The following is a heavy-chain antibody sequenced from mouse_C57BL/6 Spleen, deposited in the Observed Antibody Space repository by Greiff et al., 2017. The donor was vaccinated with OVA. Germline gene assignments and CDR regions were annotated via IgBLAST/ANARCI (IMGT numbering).Heavy chain of an antibody. D-gene: IGHD2-1*01. Sequence: QVQLQQPGAELVRPGSSVKLSCKASGYTFTSYWMHWVKQRPIQGLEWIGNIDPSDSETHYNQKFKDKATLTVDKSSSTAHMQLSSLTSEDSAVYYCARMDGNYPFFDYWGQGTTLTVSS. CDR1: GYTFTSYW. V-gene: IGHV1-52*01. CDR2: IDPSDSET. CDR3: ARMDGNYPFFDY. J-gene: IGHJ2*01.